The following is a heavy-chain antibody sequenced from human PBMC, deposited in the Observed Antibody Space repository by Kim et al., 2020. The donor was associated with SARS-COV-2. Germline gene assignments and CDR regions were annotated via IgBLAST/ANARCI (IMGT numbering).Heavy chain of an antibody. J-gene: IGHJ4*02. CDR3: AKGGLLLLASAPVH. CDR2: INGSGDGT. CDR1: GFTFNSVV. Sequence: GGSLRLSCAASGFTFNSVVMTWVRQPPGRGLQWVSSINGSGDGTNYTDSVKGRFTISRDNSKNTVYLEMNNLRAEDTAVYYCAKGGLLLLASAPVHWGQGTQVTVSS. V-gene: IGHV3-23*01. D-gene: IGHD2-15*01.